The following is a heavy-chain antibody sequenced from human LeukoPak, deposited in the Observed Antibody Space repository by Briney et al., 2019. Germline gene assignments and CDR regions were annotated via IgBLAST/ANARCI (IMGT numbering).Heavy chain of an antibody. CDR3: ARGGYCSSTSCYMDY. J-gene: IGHJ4*02. D-gene: IGHD2-2*02. CDR1: GYTLTELS. Sequence: ASVKVSCKVSGYTLTELSMHWVRQAPGKGLEWMGGFDPEDGETIYAQKFQGRVTIIRNTSISTAYMELSSLRSEDTAVYYCARGGYCSSTSCYMDYWGQGTLVTVSS. CDR2: FDPEDGET. V-gene: IGHV1-24*01.